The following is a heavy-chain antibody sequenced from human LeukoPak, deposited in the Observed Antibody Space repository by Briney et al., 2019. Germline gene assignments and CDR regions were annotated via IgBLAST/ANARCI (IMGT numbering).Heavy chain of an antibody. CDR1: GYTFTSYG. CDR2: ISAYNGNI. V-gene: IGHV1-18*01. CDR3: ARDYSSGWTGGPTYFDY. J-gene: IGHJ4*02. Sequence: ASVKVSCKASGYTFTSYGISWVRQAPGQGLEWMGWISAYNGNINYAQKLQGRVTMTTDTSTSTAYMELRSLRSDDTAVYYCARDYSSGWTGGPTYFDYWGQGTLVTVSS. D-gene: IGHD6-19*01.